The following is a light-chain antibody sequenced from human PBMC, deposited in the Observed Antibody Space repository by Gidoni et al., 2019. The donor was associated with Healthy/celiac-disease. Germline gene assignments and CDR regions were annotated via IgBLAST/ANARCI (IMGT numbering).Light chain of an antibody. CDR2: DAS. J-gene: IGKJ4*01. CDR1: QSVSSY. Sequence: EIVLTQSPATLSLSPGERATLSCRASQSVSSYLAWYQQNPGQAPRLLIYDASNRATGIPARFSGSGSGTDFTLTISSLEPEDFAVYYWQQRSNWPPTFGGGTKVEIK. CDR3: QQRSNWPPT. V-gene: IGKV3-11*01.